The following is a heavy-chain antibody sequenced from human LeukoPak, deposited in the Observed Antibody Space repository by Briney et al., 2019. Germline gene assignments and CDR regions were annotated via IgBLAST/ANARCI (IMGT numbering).Heavy chain of an antibody. CDR3: AREDLAVTNWFDP. Sequence: PSETLSLTCTVSGGSIENHHWTWVRQPPGKGLEWIGYIYHSGSTYYNPSLKSRVTMSVDRSKNQFSLKLTSVTAADTAVYYCAREDLAVTNWFDPWGQGTLVTVSS. J-gene: IGHJ5*02. D-gene: IGHD4-17*01. CDR2: IYHSGST. V-gene: IGHV4-59*11. CDR1: GGSIENHH.